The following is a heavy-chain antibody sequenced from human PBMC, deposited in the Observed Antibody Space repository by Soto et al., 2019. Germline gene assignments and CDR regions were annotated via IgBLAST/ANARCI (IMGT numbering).Heavy chain of an antibody. Sequence: SETLSLTCAVYGGSFSGYYWSWIRQSPGKGLEWIGEINHSGSTNYNPSLKSRVTISVDTSKNQFSLKLSSVTAADTAVYYCAREGAMVRGVLYYYYYYGMDVWGQGTTVTVSS. J-gene: IGHJ6*02. D-gene: IGHD3-10*01. CDR2: INHSGST. V-gene: IGHV4-34*01. CDR1: GGSFSGYY. CDR3: AREGAMVRGVLYYYYYYGMDV.